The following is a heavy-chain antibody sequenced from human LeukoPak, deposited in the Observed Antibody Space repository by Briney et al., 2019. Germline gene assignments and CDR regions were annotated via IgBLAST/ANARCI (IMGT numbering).Heavy chain of an antibody. CDR3: ARDSSSYYYYYYMDV. CDR1: GYTFTSYG. D-gene: IGHD6-6*01. V-gene: IGHV1-18*01. Sequence: ASVKVSCKASGYTFTSYGISWVRQAPGQGLEWMGWISAYNGNTNYAQKLQGRVTMTTDTSTSTAYMELRSPRSDDTAVYYCARDSSSYYYYYYMDVWGKGTTVTVSS. CDR2: ISAYNGNT. J-gene: IGHJ6*03.